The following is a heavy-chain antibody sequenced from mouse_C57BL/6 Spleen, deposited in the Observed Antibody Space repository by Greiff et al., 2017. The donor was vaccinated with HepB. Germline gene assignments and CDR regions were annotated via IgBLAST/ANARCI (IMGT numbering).Heavy chain of an antibody. J-gene: IGHJ4*01. CDR1: GYTFTSYW. CDR2: IDPSDSET. D-gene: IGHD1-1*01. CDR3: ARAPFYGSSYYAMDY. Sequence: QVQLKQPGAELVRPGSSVKLSCKASGYTFTSYWMHWVKQRPIQGLEWIGNIDPSDSETHYNQKFKDKATLTVDKSSSTAYMQLSSLTSEDSAVYYCARAPFYGSSYYAMDYWGQGTSVTVSS. V-gene: IGHV1-52*01.